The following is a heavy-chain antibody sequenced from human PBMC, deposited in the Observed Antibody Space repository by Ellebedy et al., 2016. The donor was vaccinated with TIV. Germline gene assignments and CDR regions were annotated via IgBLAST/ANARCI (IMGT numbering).Heavy chain of an antibody. Sequence: SQTLSLTCAISGDSVSSNSAAWNWLRQSPSRGLEWLGRTYYRSKWYNDYATSVKSRITINPDTSKNQFSLQLNSVTPDDTAVYYCARDPFWCQSCLDVWGQGTTVTVSS. V-gene: IGHV6-1*01. D-gene: IGHD2-8*01. CDR1: GDSVSSNSAA. CDR2: TYYRSKWYN. J-gene: IGHJ6*02. CDR3: ARDPFWCQSCLDV.